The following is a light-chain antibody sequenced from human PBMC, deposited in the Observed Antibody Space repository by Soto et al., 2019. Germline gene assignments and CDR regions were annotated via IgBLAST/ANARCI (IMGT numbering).Light chain of an antibody. Sequence: LTQPASVSGSPGQSITISCTGTSSDVGSYNFVSWYQQLPGKAPKLMIYEVSNRPSGVSNRFSGSKSGNTASLTISGLQAEDVADYYCSSYTTSSNYVFGSGTKVTVL. J-gene: IGLJ1*01. CDR3: SSYTTSSNYV. CDR2: EVS. V-gene: IGLV2-14*01. CDR1: SSDVGSYNF.